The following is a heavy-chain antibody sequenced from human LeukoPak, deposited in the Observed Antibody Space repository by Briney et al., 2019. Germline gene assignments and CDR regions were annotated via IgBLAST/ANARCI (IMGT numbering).Heavy chain of an antibody. D-gene: IGHD4-17*01. CDR3: GRDPNGNYVGAFEF. CDR1: GFTFSSYA. V-gene: IGHV3-23*01. Sequence: GGSLRLSCIGSGFTFSSYALTLVRQAPGKGLEWVSSVGGSGDVTSYADSVKGRFTMSRDNSKNTLYLQMDSLRAEDTAMYYCGRDPNGNYVGAFEFWGPGTLVTVSS. J-gene: IGHJ3*01. CDR2: VGGSGDVT.